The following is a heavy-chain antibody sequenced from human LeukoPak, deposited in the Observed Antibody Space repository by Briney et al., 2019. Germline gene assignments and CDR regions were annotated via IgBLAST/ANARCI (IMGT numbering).Heavy chain of an antibody. J-gene: IGHJ3*02. Sequence: GGSLRLSCEASGLTFGRYWMHWVRQPPGGGLVWVSRINPGGSTTKYADSVKGRFTISRDNAKNTLYLQMNSLGVEDTATYHCATGAGSGNNRPPDVFDIWGQGALVTVSS. CDR3: ATGAGSGNNRPPDVFDI. CDR1: GLTFGRYW. D-gene: IGHD4-23*01. V-gene: IGHV3-74*01. CDR2: INPGGSTT.